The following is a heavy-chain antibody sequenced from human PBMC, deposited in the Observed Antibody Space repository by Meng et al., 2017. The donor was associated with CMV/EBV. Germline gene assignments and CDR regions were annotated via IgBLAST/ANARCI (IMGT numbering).Heavy chain of an antibody. CDR1: GVSISSYY. J-gene: IGHJ6*02. D-gene: IGHD2-21*01. CDR3: ARGSYCGGDCPNYYYYYGMDV. CDR2: IYYSGST. Sequence: SETLSLTCTVSGVSISSYYWSWIRQPPGKGLEWIGYIYYSGSTNYNPSLKSRVTISVDTSKNQFSLKLSSVTAADTAVYYCARGSYCGGDCPNYYYYYGMDVWGQGTTVTVSS. V-gene: IGHV4-59*01.